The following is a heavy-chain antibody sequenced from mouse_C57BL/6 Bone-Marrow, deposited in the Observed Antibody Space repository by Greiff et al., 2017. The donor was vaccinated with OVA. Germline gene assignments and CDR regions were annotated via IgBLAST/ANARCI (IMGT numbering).Heavy chain of an antibody. V-gene: IGHV1-52*01. CDR2: IDPSDSET. CDR1: GYTFTSYW. D-gene: IGHD2-3*01. CDR3: ATGWLLPAY. J-gene: IGHJ3*01. Sequence: QVQLQQPGAELVRPGSSVTLSCTASGYTFTSYWMHWVKQRPIQGLEWIGNIDPSDSETHYNQKFKDKATLTVDKSSSTAYMQLSSLTSEDSAVYYCATGWLLPAYWGQGTLVTVSA.